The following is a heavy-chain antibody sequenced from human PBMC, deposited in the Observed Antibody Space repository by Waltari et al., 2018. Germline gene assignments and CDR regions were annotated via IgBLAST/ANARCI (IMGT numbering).Heavy chain of an antibody. D-gene: IGHD2-21*01. CDR1: GGSFSGYY. Sequence: QVQLQQWGAGLLKPSETLSLTCAVYGGSFSGYYWSWIRQPPGKGLEWIGEINHSGSTNSNPSPKSRVTISVDTSKNQFSLKLSSVTAADTAVYYCARAHPCCGSRYYYYYMDVWGKGTTVTVSS. CDR2: INHSGST. J-gene: IGHJ6*03. CDR3: ARAHPCCGSRYYYYYMDV. V-gene: IGHV4-34*01.